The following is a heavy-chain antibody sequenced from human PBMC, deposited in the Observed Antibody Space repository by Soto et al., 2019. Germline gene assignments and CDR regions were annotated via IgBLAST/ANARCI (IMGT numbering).Heavy chain of an antibody. Sequence: SETLSLTCAVSGGSISSSNWWSWVRQPPGKGLEWIGEIYHSGSTNYNPSLKSRVTISVDKSKNQFSLKLSSVTAADTAVYNXARVNSGSEHQPHFGMDVWSQGPTVTVS. CDR1: GGSISSSNW. CDR2: IYHSGST. CDR3: ARVNSGSEHQPHFGMDV. V-gene: IGHV4-4*02. D-gene: IGHD2-15*01. J-gene: IGHJ6*02.